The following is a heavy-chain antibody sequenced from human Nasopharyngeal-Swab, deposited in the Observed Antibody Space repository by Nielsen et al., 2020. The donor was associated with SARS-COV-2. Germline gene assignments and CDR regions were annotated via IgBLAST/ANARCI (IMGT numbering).Heavy chain of an antibody. CDR2: INPRGGSA. J-gene: IGHJ4*02. V-gene: IGHV1-46*01. Sequence: ASAKVSCKASGYTFTSYYLHWVRQAPGQGLERMGIINPRGGSATYAQKFQRRVTFTRDTSTTTFYMELSSLRSEDTAVYYCARGPVAVVVADNYFDHWGQGTLVTVSS. CDR1: GYTFTSYY. CDR3: ARGPVAVVVADNYFDH. D-gene: IGHD2-15*01.